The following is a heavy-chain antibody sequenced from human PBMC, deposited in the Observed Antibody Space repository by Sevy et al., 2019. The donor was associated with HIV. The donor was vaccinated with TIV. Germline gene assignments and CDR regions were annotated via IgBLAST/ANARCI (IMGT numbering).Heavy chain of an antibody. V-gene: IGHV3-9*01. CDR2: ISWNSGSI. CDR3: AKDMGYCSGGSCSLSLFDY. D-gene: IGHD2-15*01. CDR1: GFTFDDYA. J-gene: IGHJ4*02. Sequence: GGSLRLSCAASGFTFDDYAMHWVRQAPGKGLDWVSGISWNSGSIGYADSVKGRFTISRDNAKNSLYLQMNSLRAEDTALYYCAKDMGYCSGGSCSLSLFDYWGQGTLVTVSS.